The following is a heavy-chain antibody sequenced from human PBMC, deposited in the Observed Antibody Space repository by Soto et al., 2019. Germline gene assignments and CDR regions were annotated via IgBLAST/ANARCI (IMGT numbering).Heavy chain of an antibody. CDR3: ARAGGTTVPGFDY. V-gene: IGHV3-21*01. J-gene: IGHJ4*02. CDR1: GFTFSSYS. D-gene: IGHD4-4*01. CDR2: ISSSSSYI. Sequence: GGSLRLSCAASGFTFSSYSMNWVRQAPGKGLEWASSISSSSSYIYYADSVKGRFTISRDNAKNSLYLQMNSLRAEDTAVYYCARAGGTTVPGFDYWGQGTLVTVSS.